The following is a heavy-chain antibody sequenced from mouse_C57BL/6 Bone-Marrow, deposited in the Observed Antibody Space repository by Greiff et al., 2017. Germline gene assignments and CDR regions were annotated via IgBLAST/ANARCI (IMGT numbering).Heavy chain of an antibody. CDR3: TEYDYDLYAMGY. CDR1: GYTFTDYE. J-gene: IGHJ4*01. D-gene: IGHD2-4*01. V-gene: IGHV1-15*01. Sequence: VQLQQSGAELVRPGASVTMSCKASGYTFTDYEMHWVKQTPVHGLEWIGAIDPETGGTAYNQKFKGKAILTADKSSSAAYMELRSLTSEDSAFYYCTEYDYDLYAMGYCGQGTSGTVSS. CDR2: IDPETGGT.